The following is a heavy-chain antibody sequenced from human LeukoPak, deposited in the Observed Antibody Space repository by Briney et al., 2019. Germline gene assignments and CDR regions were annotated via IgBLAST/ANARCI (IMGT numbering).Heavy chain of an antibody. CDR1: GGSISSHY. J-gene: IGHJ6*03. CDR2: IYYSGST. Sequence: PSETLSLTCTVSGGSISSHYWSWIRQPPGKGLEWIGYIYYSGSTNYNPSLKSRVTISVDTSKNQFSLKLSSVTAADTAVYYCARVTEQWPKHLGGYYYYYMDVWGKGATVTVSS. D-gene: IGHD6-19*01. CDR3: ARVTEQWPKHLGGYYYYYMDV. V-gene: IGHV4-59*11.